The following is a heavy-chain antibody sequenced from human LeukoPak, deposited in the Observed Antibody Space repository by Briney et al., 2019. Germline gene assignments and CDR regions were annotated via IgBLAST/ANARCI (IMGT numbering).Heavy chain of an antibody. Sequence: GGSLRLSCAASGFTVSSNYMSWVRQAPGKGLESVSVIDSGGSTYYADSVKGRFTISRDNSKNTLYLQMNSLRAEDTAVYYCAREYTGYFDYWGQGTLVTASS. CDR2: IDSGGST. J-gene: IGHJ4*02. D-gene: IGHD6-6*01. V-gene: IGHV3-66*02. CDR1: GFTVSSNY. CDR3: AREYTGYFDY.